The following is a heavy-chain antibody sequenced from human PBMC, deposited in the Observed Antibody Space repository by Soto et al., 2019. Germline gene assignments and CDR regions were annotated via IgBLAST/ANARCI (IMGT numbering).Heavy chain of an antibody. CDR2: ISYDGSNK. D-gene: IGHD1-26*01. V-gene: IGHV3-30*18. J-gene: IGHJ6*02. CDR1: GFTFSSYG. CDR3: AKEMRATNIRGVDV. Sequence: QVQLVESGGGVVQPGRSLRLSCAASGFTFSSYGMHWVRQAPGKGLEWVAVISYDGSNKYYADSVKGRFTISRDNSKNTLYLQMNSLRAEDTAVYYCAKEMRATNIRGVDVWGQGTTVTVSS.